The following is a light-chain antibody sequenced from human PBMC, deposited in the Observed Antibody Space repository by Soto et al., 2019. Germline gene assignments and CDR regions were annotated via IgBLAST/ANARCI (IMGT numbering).Light chain of an antibody. Sequence: QSVLTQPPSASGSPGQSVTISCTGTSSDVGAYNYVSWYQHHPGKAPILMVYEVNKRPSGVPDRFSGSKSGNTASLTVSGLQAEDEADYYCTSHAGTINFPYIFGTGTNVTVL. CDR1: SSDVGAYNY. CDR2: EVN. CDR3: TSHAGTINFPYI. V-gene: IGLV2-8*01. J-gene: IGLJ1*01.